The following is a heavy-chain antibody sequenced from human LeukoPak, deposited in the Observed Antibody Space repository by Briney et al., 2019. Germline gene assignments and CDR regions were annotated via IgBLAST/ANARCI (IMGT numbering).Heavy chain of an antibody. V-gene: IGHV1-18*01. CDR1: GYTFTTYG. CDR2: ISGYNGNT. D-gene: IGHD3-22*01. Sequence: ALVKVSSTTSGYTFTTYGISWVRQAPGQGLEWMGWISGYNGNTNYAQELQGRVTMTTDTSTSTAHMELRSLRSDDTAVYYCARRYDYYSRGYDDCWGQGTLVTVSS. CDR3: ARRYDYYSRGYDDC. J-gene: IGHJ4*02.